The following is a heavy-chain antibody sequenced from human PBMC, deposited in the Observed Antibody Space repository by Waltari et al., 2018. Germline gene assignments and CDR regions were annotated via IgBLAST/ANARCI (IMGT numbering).Heavy chain of an antibody. V-gene: IGHV3-74*01. Sequence: EEQLVESGGGLAQPGESLRLSCAASGFTFSRYWMDWVRQAQGQGLVWVLRISSDGSTITYADSVKGRFTISRDNAKNTLYVQMNRLRAEDTAVYYCARVATKTYSSPVPGRPYYYGMDVWGQGTTVTVSS. CDR1: GFTFSRYW. CDR3: ARVATKTYSSPVPGRPYYYGMDV. J-gene: IGHJ6*02. D-gene: IGHD3-22*01. CDR2: ISSDGSTI.